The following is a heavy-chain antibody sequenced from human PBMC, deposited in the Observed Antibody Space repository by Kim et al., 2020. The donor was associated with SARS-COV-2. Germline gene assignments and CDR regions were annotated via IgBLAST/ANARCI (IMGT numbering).Heavy chain of an antibody. D-gene: IGHD3-3*01. J-gene: IGHJ4*02. V-gene: IGHV4-34*01. CDR2: INHSGST. CDR3: ARMGSIFGVVIARYYFDY. CDR1: GGSFSGYH. Sequence: SETLSLTCAVYGGSFSGYHRSWVRQPPGKGLEWIGEINHSGSTKYNPSLERRVTISLDTSKNEFSLKLTSVNAADTAVYYCARMGSIFGVVIARYYFDYWGQGTLVTVSS.